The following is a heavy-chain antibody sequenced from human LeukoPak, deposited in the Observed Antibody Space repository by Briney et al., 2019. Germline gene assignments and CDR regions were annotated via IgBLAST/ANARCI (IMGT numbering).Heavy chain of an antibody. J-gene: IGHJ4*02. D-gene: IGHD6-13*01. CDR3: AKDTAAGTYYFDY. CDR1: GFTFSSYA. V-gene: IGHV3-23*01. CDR2: FSGSSGST. Sequence: GGSLRLSCAASGFTFSSYAMSWVRQAPGKGLEWVSTFSGSSGSTYYADSVKGRFTISRDNSKNTLYLQMNSLRAEDTAVYYCAKDTAAGTYYFDYWGQGTLVTVSS.